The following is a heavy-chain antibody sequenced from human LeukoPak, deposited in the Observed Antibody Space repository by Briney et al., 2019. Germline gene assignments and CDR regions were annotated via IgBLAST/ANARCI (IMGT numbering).Heavy chain of an antibody. Sequence: GGSLRLSCAASGFTFSSYSMNWVRQAPGKGLEWVSSISSSSSYIYYADSVKGRFTISRDNAKNSLYLQMNSLRAGDTAVYYCARDVGYCSSTSCYNWFDPWGQGTLVTVSS. CDR2: ISSSSSYI. D-gene: IGHD2-2*01. CDR3: ARDVGYCSSTSCYNWFDP. J-gene: IGHJ5*02. CDR1: GFTFSSYS. V-gene: IGHV3-21*01.